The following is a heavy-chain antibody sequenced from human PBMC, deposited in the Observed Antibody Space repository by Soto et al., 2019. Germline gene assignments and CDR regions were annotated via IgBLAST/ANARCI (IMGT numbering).Heavy chain of an antibody. CDR1: GFTVSSNY. CDR3: ARDTSSSSDYYYYSMDV. CDR2: IYSGGST. D-gene: IGHD6-6*01. V-gene: IGHV3-53*01. J-gene: IGHJ6*02. Sequence: EVQLVESGGGLIQPGGSLRLSCAASGFTVSSNYMSWVRQAPGKGLEWVSVIYSGGSTDYADSVKGRFTISRDNSKNTLYLQMNSLRAEDTAVYYCARDTSSSSDYYYYSMDVWGQGTTVTVSS.